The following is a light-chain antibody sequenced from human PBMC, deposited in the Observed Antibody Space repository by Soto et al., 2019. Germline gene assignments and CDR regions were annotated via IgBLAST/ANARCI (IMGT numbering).Light chain of an antibody. CDR1: QSVGYS. Sequence: EVVMTQSPATLSVSPGERVSLSCRASQSVGYSLAWYQQKPGQAPRLLIYGASTRATDIPARFSGSGFGTEFILTISSLQSEDFAVYYCQQYNSWPPVTFGGGTKVDI. V-gene: IGKV3-15*01. CDR3: QQYNSWPPVT. CDR2: GAS. J-gene: IGKJ4*01.